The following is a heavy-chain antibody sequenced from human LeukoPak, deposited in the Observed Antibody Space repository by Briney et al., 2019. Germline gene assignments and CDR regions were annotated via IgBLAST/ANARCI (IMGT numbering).Heavy chain of an antibody. CDR3: ARTPYSSSWYRHYYYYYGMDV. CDR1: GGSFSGYY. Sequence: SETLSLTCAVYGGSFSGYYWSWIRQPPGKGLEWIGEINHSGSTNYNPSLKSRVTISVDTSKNQFSLKLSSVTAADTAVYYCARTPYSSSWYRHYYYYYGMDVWGQGTTVTVSS. V-gene: IGHV4-34*01. J-gene: IGHJ6*02. CDR2: INHSGST. D-gene: IGHD6-13*01.